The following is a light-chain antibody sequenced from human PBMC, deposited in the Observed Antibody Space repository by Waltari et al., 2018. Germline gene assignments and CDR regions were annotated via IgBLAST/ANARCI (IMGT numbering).Light chain of an antibody. CDR1: SGHSSYA. V-gene: IGLV4-69*01. Sequence: QLVLTQSPSASASLGASVKLTCTLSSGHSSYAIAWHQQQPEKGPRSLMKLNSDGSRSKGDGIPDRFSGSSSGAERYLTISSLQSEDEADYYCQTWGTGIWVFGGGTKLTVL. CDR3: QTWGTGIWV. J-gene: IGLJ3*02. CDR2: LNSDGSR.